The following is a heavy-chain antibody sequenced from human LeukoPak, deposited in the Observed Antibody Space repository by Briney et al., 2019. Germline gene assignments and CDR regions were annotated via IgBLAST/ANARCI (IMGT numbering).Heavy chain of an antibody. CDR2: ISDTGGGT. Sequence: GGSLRLSCAASGFTFNYYAMTWVRQAPGKGLEWVSVISDTGGGTYYANSVKGRFTISRDNSNNTLYLQMNSLRAEDTAVYYCAKAIGNSGYDPSYYWGQGTLVTVSS. D-gene: IGHD5-12*01. CDR3: AKAIGNSGYDPSYY. CDR1: GFTFNYYA. V-gene: IGHV3-23*01. J-gene: IGHJ4*02.